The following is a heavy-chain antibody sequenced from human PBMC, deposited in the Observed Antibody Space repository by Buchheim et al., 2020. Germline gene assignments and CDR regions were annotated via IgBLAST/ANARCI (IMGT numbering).Heavy chain of an antibody. D-gene: IGHD2-8*01. CDR2: IIPIFGTA. J-gene: IGHJ6*02. CDR1: GGTFSSYA. V-gene: IGHV1-69*06. Sequence: QVQLVQSGAEVKKPGSSVKVSCKASGGTFSSYAISWVRQAPGQGLEWMGGIIPIFGTANYAQKFQGRVTITADKSTSTAYMELSILRSKNTPVYYSTRSLHVIMVYATGLYYGMDLWGQGTT. CDR3: TRSLHVIMVYATGLYYGMDL.